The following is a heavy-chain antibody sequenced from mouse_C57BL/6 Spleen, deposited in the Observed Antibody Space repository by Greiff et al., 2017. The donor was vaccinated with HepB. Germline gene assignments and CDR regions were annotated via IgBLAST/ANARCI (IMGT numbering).Heavy chain of an antibody. CDR3: ARDYYGGGY. CDR2: IDPSDSYT. J-gene: IGHJ2*01. D-gene: IGHD1-2*01. V-gene: IGHV1-50*01. CDR1: GYTFTSYW. Sequence: VKLQQPGAELVKPGASVKLSCKASGYTFTSYWMQWVKQRPGQGLEWIGEIDPSDSYTNYNQKFKGKATLTVDTSSSTAYMQLSSLTSEDSAVYYCARDYYGGGYWGQGTTLTVSS.